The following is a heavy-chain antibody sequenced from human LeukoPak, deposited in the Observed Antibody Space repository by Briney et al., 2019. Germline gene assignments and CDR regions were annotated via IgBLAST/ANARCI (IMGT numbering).Heavy chain of an antibody. CDR1: GGSISNGSYY. CDR3: ARGQWLVGGDYFDY. CDR2: IYTSGST. Sequence: ASETLSLTCTVSGGSISNGSYYWSWIRQPAGKGLEWIGRIYTSGSTNYNPSLKSRVTISIDTSKNQFSLRLTSVTAADTAVYFCARGQWLVGGDYFDYWGQGTLVTVPS. J-gene: IGHJ4*02. V-gene: IGHV4-61*02. D-gene: IGHD6-19*01.